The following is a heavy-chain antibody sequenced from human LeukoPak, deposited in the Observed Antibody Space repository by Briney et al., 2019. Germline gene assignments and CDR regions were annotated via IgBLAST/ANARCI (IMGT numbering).Heavy chain of an antibody. CDR2: IYHSGST. V-gene: IGHV4-38-2*01. Sequence: SETLSLTCAVSGYSISSGYYWGWIRQPPGKGLEWIGSIYHSGSTYYNPSLKSRVTISVDTSKNQFSLKLSSVTAADTAVYYCARPRVGGFDPWGQGTLVTVSS. D-gene: IGHD3-16*01. CDR3: ARPRVGGFDP. CDR1: GYSISSGYY. J-gene: IGHJ5*02.